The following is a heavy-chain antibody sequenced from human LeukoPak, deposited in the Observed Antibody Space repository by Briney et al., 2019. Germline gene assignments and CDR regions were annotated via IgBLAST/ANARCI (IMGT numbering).Heavy chain of an antibody. Sequence: GGSLRLSCAASGFTFSSYAMHWVPQAPGKGLEGVADISYDGSKKYYADSVKGRFTISRDNSKNTLYLQMNSLRAEDTAVYYCARANYYGSGSYYYYGMDVWGKGTTVTVSS. CDR2: ISYDGSKK. V-gene: IGHV3-30*04. D-gene: IGHD3-10*01. J-gene: IGHJ6*04. CDR1: GFTFSSYA. CDR3: ARANYYGSGSYYYYGMDV.